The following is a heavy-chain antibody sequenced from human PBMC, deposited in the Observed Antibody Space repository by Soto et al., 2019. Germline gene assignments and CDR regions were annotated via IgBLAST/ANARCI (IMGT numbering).Heavy chain of an antibody. J-gene: IGHJ4*02. D-gene: IGHD1-26*01. CDR2: IIPIFGTA. CDR3: ARCPIVSGSYLEYYFDY. CDR1: GGTFSSYA. Sequence: AASVKVSCKASGGTFSSYAISWVRQAPGQGLEWMGGIIPIFGTANYAQKFQGRVTITADKSTSTAYMELSSLRSEDTAVYYCARCPIVSGSYLEYYFDYWGQGTLVTVSS. V-gene: IGHV1-69*06.